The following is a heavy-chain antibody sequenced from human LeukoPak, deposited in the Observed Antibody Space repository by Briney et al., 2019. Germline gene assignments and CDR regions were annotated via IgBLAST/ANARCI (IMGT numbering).Heavy chain of an antibody. J-gene: IGHJ6*02. CDR2: IYHSGST. V-gene: IGHV4-30-2*01. D-gene: IGHD2-15*01. CDR1: GGSISSGGYS. CDR3: ASSAVVVAATDTYYYYGMDV. Sequence: SQTLSLTCAVSGGSISSGGYSWSWIRQPPGKGLEWIGYIYHSGSTYYNPSLKSRVTISVDRSKNQFSLKLSSVTAADTAVYYCASSAVVVAATDTYYYYGMDVWGRGTTVTVSS.